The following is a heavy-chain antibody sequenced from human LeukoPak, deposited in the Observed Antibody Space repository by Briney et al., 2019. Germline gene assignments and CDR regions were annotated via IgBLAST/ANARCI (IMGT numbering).Heavy chain of an antibody. CDR3: ARDRAVAGLFDP. CDR2: IKEDGSEK. J-gene: IGHJ5*02. Sequence: GGSLRLSCAASGFTFSSYWMSWVRQVPGKGLEWVGNIKEDGSEKYYVDSVKGRFTISRDNAKNSLSLQMNSLRGEDTAVYYCARDRAVAGLFDPWGQGTLVTVSS. CDR1: GFTFSSYW. V-gene: IGHV3-7*01. D-gene: IGHD6-19*01.